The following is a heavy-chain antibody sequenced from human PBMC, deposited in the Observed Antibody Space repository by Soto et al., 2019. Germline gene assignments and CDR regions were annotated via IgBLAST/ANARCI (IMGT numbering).Heavy chain of an antibody. J-gene: IGHJ4*02. D-gene: IGHD4-17*01. CDR1: EYTFTSYT. V-gene: IGHV1-3*01. CDR3: ARELPGLYYFDD. CDR2: VNGGNGNT. Sequence: ASVKVSCKASEYTFTSYTMHWVRQAPGQRLEWMAWVNGGNGNTKYSQKFQGRVTITRDTSANTAYMELSSLRPDDTAVYYCARELPGLYYFDDWGPGTLVTVSS.